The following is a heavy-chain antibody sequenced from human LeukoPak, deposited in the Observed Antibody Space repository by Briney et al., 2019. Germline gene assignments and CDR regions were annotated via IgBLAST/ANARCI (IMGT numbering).Heavy chain of an antibody. CDR2: IDYRGST. CDR1: GVSLSTSSYY. D-gene: IGHD1-26*01. V-gene: IGHV4-39*01. J-gene: IGHJ4*02. CDR3: ARLIVGATDC. Sequence: SETLSLTCTVSGVSLSTSSYYWGWLRQPPEKGLEYIGSIDYRGSTYYNPSLKGRVIISVDTSKNQFSLKLSSVTAAATAVYYCARLIVGATDCWGQGTLVTVSS.